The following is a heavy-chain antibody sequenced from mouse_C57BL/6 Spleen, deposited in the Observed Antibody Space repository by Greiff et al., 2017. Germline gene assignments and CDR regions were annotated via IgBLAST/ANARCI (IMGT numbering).Heavy chain of an antibody. CDR3: ARPGTTVVESPFAY. V-gene: IGHV5-17*01. CDR1: GFTFSDYG. J-gene: IGHJ3*01. D-gene: IGHD1-1*01. Sequence: DVMLVESGGGLVKPGGSLKLSCAASGFTFSDYGMHWVRQAPEKGLEWVAYISSGSSTIYYADTVKGRFTISRDNAKNTLFLQMTSLRSEDTAMYYCARPGTTVVESPFAYWGQGTLVTVSA. CDR2: ISSGSSTI.